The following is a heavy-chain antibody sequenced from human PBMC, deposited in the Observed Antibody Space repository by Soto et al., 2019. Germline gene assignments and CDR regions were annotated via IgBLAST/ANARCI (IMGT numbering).Heavy chain of an antibody. CDR3: TSSGGPSAINAFDF. CDR2: INRDGSDT. Sequence: DVQLVESGGGSAQPGGSLTLSCEASGFSFSSHWMHWVRQAPGRGLMWVSRINRDGSDTMYADSVKGRFTISRDNAKNTVSLQMNGLRAEDTGLYYCTSSGGPSAINAFDFWGQGAMVTVSS. D-gene: IGHD2-2*01. V-gene: IGHV3-74*03. CDR1: GFSFSSHW. J-gene: IGHJ3*01.